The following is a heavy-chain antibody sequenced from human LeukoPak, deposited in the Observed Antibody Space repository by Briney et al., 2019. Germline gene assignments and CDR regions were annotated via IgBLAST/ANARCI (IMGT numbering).Heavy chain of an antibody. Sequence: ASVKVSCKPSGYTFTGYYLHWVRQAPGQGLEWMGWINPNSGGTNYAQKFQGRVTMTRDTSISTAYMELRRLRSDDTAVYYCARADYGDSRDEYNWFDPWGQGTLVTVSS. V-gene: IGHV1-2*02. D-gene: IGHD4-17*01. CDR1: GYTFTGYY. CDR3: ARADYGDSRDEYNWFDP. J-gene: IGHJ5*02. CDR2: INPNSGGT.